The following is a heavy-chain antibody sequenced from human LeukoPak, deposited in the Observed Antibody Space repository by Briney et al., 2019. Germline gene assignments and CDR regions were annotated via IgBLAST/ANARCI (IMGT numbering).Heavy chain of an antibody. V-gene: IGHV4-4*07. CDR1: GGSISSYY. Sequence: NPSETLSLTCAVYGGSISSYYWSWIRQPAGRGLEWIGRVYTSGSTNYNPPLKSRVTMSVDTSKNQFFLNLRSVTAADTAVYYCARDRDDTGIIGLTGRNWFDPWGQGTLVTVSS. CDR3: ARDRDDTGIIGLTGRNWFDP. J-gene: IGHJ5*02. D-gene: IGHD3-10*01. CDR2: VYTSGST.